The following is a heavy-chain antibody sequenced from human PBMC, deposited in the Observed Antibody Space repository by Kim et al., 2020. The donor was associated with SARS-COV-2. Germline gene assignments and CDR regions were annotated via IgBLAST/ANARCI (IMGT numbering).Heavy chain of an antibody. CDR2: IYYSGST. V-gene: IGHV4-59*01. Sequence: SETLSLTCTVSGGSISSYYWSWIRQPPGKGLEWIGYIYYSGSTNYNPSLKSRVTISVDTSKNQFSLKLSSVTAADTAVYYCARDREDYYDSSGSSFDIWGQGTMVTVSS. J-gene: IGHJ3*02. CDR3: ARDREDYYDSSGSSFDI. D-gene: IGHD3-22*01. CDR1: GGSISSYY.